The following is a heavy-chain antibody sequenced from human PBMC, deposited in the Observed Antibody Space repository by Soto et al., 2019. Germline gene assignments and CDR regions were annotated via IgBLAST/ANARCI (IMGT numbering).Heavy chain of an antibody. Sequence: PSETLSLTCTVSGGSISSSSDYWGWIRQPPGKGLEWIGSIYYSGSTYYNPSLKSRVTISVDTSKNQFSLKLSSVTAADTAVYYCARQSGDSSGWDFDYWGQGTLVTVSS. J-gene: IGHJ4*02. CDR2: IYYSGST. CDR3: ARQSGDSSGWDFDY. D-gene: IGHD6-19*01. CDR1: GGSISSSSDY. V-gene: IGHV4-39*01.